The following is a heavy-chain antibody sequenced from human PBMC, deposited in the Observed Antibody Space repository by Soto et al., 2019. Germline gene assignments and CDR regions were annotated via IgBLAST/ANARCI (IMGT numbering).Heavy chain of an antibody. CDR2: IIPIFGTA. D-gene: IGHD2-8*01. Sequence: GASVKVSCKASGGTFSSYAISWVRQAPGQGLEWMGGIIPIFGTANYAQKFQGRVTITAYESTSTAYMELSSLRSEDTAVYYCARELDGMLDYYYGMDVWGQGTTVTVSS. V-gene: IGHV1-69*13. CDR1: GGTFSSYA. CDR3: ARELDGMLDYYYGMDV. J-gene: IGHJ6*02.